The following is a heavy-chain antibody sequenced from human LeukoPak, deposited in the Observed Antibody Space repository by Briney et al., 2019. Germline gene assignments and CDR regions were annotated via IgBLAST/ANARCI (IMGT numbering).Heavy chain of an antibody. Sequence: ASVKVSCKASGYTFTSYDINWVRQATGQGLEWMGWMNPNSGNTGYAQKFQGRVTITRNTSISTAYMELSSLRSEDTAVYYCARAKIGDYGDAFDIWGQGTMVTVSS. CDR2: MNPNSGNT. CDR1: GYTFTSYD. J-gene: IGHJ3*02. D-gene: IGHD4-17*01. CDR3: ARAKIGDYGDAFDI. V-gene: IGHV1-8*03.